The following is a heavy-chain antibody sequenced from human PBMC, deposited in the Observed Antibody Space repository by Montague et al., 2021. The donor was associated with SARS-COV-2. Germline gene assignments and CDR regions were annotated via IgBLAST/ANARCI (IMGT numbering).Heavy chain of an antibody. CDR3: ARGSPRYFDWLRRRKTDY. D-gene: IGHD3-9*01. Sequence: SETLSLTCAVYGGSFSGYYWSWIRQPPGKGLEWIGEINHSGSTNYNPSLKSRVTISVDTSKNQFSLKLSSVTAADTAVYYCARGSPRYFDWLRRRKTDYWGQGTLVTVSS. V-gene: IGHV4-34*01. CDR1: GGSFSGYY. J-gene: IGHJ4*02. CDR2: INHSGST.